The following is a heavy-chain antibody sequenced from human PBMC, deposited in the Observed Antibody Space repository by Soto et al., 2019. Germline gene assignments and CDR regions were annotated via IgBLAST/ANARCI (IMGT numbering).Heavy chain of an antibody. V-gene: IGHV3-64*04. Sequence: GGSLRLSCSASGFTFSSYAMHWVRQAPGKGLEYVSAISGSGGSTYYADSVKGRFTISRDNLKNTLYLQMNSLRTEDTAVYYCAKDRRSSGMDVWGQGTTVTVSS. CDR2: ISGSGGST. D-gene: IGHD1-26*01. CDR1: GFTFSSYA. CDR3: AKDRRSSGMDV. J-gene: IGHJ6*01.